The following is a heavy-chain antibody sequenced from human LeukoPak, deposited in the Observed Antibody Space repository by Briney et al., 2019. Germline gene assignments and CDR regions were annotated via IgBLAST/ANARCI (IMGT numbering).Heavy chain of an antibody. CDR3: AREYCSSTSCSLYYMNV. V-gene: IGHV1-69*06. CDR2: IIPIFGTA. Sequence: SVKVSCKASGGTFSSYAISWVRQAPGQGLEWMGGIIPIFGTANYAQKFQGRVTITADTSTSTAYMELRSLRSDDTAVYYCAREYCSSTSCSLYYMNVWGKGTTVTVSS. J-gene: IGHJ6*03. CDR1: GGTFSSYA. D-gene: IGHD2-2*01.